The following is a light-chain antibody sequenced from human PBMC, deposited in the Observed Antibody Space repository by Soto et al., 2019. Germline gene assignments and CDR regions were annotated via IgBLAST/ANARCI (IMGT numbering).Light chain of an antibody. V-gene: IGKV1-9*01. CDR2: AVS. CDR3: QQLNSYRLT. CDR1: QGISSY. J-gene: IGKJ4*01. Sequence: DIQLTQSPSFLSASVGDRVTITCRASQGISSYFAWYQQKPWKAPKLLIYAVSTLQSGVPSRFSGSASGPEFTLPSSSLQPEDFATYFCQQLNSYRLTFGGGTKVEIK.